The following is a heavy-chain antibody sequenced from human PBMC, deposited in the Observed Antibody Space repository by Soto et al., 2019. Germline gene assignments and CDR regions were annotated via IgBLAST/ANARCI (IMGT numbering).Heavy chain of an antibody. CDR1: GFTFLNYA. CDR3: AKDAISGDGIWLMDS. V-gene: IGHV3-23*01. J-gene: IGHJ5*02. CDR2: LLRSGSSA. Sequence: PRLSFAASGFTFLNYAMTWARQAPGKGLEWVSSLLRSGSSAYYADSVRGRFTISSDTSANSLYLQMDNLRAEDTAIYYCAKDAISGDGIWLMDSWGQGTVVNVSS. D-gene: IGHD4-17*01.